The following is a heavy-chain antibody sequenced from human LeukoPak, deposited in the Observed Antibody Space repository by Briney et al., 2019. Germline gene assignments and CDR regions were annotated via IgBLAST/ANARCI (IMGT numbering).Heavy chain of an antibody. CDR2: IKSKTDGGTT. J-gene: IGHJ4*02. CDR1: GFTLSNAW. CDR3: TTRITMIVVDIADDY. Sequence: GGSLRLSCAASGFTLSNAWMSWVRQAPGKGLEWVGRIKSKTDGGTTDYAAPVKGRFTISRDASKNTLYLQMNSLKTEDTAVYYCTTRITMIVVDIADDYWGQGTLVTVSS. D-gene: IGHD3-22*01. V-gene: IGHV3-15*01.